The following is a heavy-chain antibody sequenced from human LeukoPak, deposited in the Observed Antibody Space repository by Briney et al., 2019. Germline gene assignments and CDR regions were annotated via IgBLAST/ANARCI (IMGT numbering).Heavy chain of an antibody. V-gene: IGHV3-7*03. Sequence: PGGSLRLSCAASGFTFSTYWMSCVRQAPGKGLEWVANINRDGSEKYYVDSVKGRFTISRDNAKNSLHLQMNSLRAEDTAVYYCAREAWRVFDYWGQGTLATVSS. CDR1: GFTFSTYW. CDR2: INRDGSEK. CDR3: AREAWRVFDY. J-gene: IGHJ4*02.